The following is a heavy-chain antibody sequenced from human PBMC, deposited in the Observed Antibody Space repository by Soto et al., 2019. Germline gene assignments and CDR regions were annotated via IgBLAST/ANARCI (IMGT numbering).Heavy chain of an antibody. V-gene: IGHV2-5*02. Sequence: QITLKESGPTLVKPTQTLTLTCIFSGFSFSADGVGVGWIRQPPGKALEWLALIYWDDDPRYRPSLKSRLTINKDSSKNQVVLTMTNMDPLDTATYYCAHAFGGTSWPNDAFDVWGQGTVVTVSS. CDR2: IYWDDDP. CDR1: GFSFSADGVG. D-gene: IGHD3-16*01. CDR3: AHAFGGTSWPNDAFDV. J-gene: IGHJ3*01.